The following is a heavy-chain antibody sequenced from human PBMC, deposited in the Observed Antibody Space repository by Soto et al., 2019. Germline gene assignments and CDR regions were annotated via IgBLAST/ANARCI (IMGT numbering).Heavy chain of an antibody. J-gene: IGHJ6*02. CDR1: GGSISSTTYY. CDR2: IYYSGTT. CDR3: ASTTYYYGMDV. Sequence: SETLSLTCTVSGGSISSTTYYWGWIRQPPGKGLEWIGSIYYSGTTYYNPSLKSRVTISVDTSKNQFSLKLSSVTAADTAVYYCASTTYYYGMDVWGQGTTVTVSS. D-gene: IGHD1-1*01. V-gene: IGHV4-39*01.